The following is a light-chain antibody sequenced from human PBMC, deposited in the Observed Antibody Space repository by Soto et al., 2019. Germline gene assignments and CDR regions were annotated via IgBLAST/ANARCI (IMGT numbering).Light chain of an antibody. CDR2: GAS. CDR3: QHYYEWPRM. CDR1: QSVGGS. Sequence: IVLTQSPAILSLSPGERATLSCRASQSVGGSLAWYQQKPGQAPRLLIHGASTRAPGIPARFSGSGSGTEFTLTISSLQSEDFAVYYCQHYYEWPRMFGQGTKVAIK. V-gene: IGKV3-15*01. J-gene: IGKJ1*01.